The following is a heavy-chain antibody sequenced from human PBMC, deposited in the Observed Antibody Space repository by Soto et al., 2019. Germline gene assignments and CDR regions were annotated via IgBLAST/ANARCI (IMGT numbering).Heavy chain of an antibody. CDR1: GFTFSSYA. CDR2: ISGSGGST. J-gene: IGHJ6*03. CDR3: AKDRRAITLSVFDMDV. D-gene: IGHD2-2*01. V-gene: IGHV3-23*01. Sequence: EVQLLESGGGLVQPGGSLRLSCAASGFTFSSYAMSWVRQAPGKGLEWVSAISGSGGSTYYADSVKGRFTISRDNSKNTLYPQMNSLRAEDTAVYYCAKDRRAITLSVFDMDVWGKGTTVTVSS.